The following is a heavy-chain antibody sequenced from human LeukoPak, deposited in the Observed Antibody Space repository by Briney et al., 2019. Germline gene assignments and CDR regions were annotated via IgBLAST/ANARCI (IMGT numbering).Heavy chain of an antibody. J-gene: IGHJ4*02. V-gene: IGHV1-18*04. CDR1: GYTFTSYY. CDR2: INADSGNT. Sequence: ASVKVSCKASGYTFTSYYMHWVRQAPGQGLEWMGWINADSGNTNYAQKFQGRVTLTTDTSTNTAYMELRSLRSDDTAVYYCARDEVSGGWYNHWGQGTLVTVSS. CDR3: ARDEVSGGWYNH. D-gene: IGHD6-19*01.